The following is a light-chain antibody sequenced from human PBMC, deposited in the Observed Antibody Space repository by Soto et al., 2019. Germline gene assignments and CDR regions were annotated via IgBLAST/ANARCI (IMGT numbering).Light chain of an antibody. V-gene: IGKV3-15*01. CDR2: GAS. Sequence: EIVMTQSPATLSVSPGERATLSCRVSQSISSKLGWYQQRPGQAPRLLIYGASTRATGIPARFSGSGSGTEFTLTISSLQSEDSAVYYCQQYNSWTTITFGQGTRLEIK. J-gene: IGKJ5*01. CDR1: QSISSK. CDR3: QQYNSWTTIT.